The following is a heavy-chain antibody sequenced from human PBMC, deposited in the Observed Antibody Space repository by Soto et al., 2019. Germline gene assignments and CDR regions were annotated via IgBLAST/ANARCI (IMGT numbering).Heavy chain of an antibody. D-gene: IGHD3-3*01. CDR2: IFSADNT. J-gene: IGHJ4*02. Sequence: VCLRLSCAASGFTFSSNYLSWVRQAPGKGLEWASVIFSADNTHYADSVKGRFTISRDNSKNTVFLQMNSLRAEDTAVYYCAITGAGYYIVWGQGTPVTV. V-gene: IGHV3-53*01. CDR3: AITGAGYYIV. CDR1: GFTFSSNY.